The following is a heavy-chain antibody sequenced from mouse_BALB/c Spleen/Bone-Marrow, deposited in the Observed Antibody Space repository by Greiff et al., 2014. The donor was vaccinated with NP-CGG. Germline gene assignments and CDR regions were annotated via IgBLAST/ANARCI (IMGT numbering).Heavy chain of an antibody. CDR3: ARPHYYGSNAMDY. CDR1: GFDFSRYW. D-gene: IGHD1-2*01. CDR2: INPDSSPI. J-gene: IGHJ4*01. Sequence: EVKLQESGGGLVQPGGSLELSCAASGFDFSRYWMSWVRQAPGKGLEWIGEINPDSSPINYTPSLKDKFIISRDNAKNTLYLQMRKVRSEDTALYYCARPHYYGSNAMDYWGQGTSVTVSS. V-gene: IGHV4-1*02.